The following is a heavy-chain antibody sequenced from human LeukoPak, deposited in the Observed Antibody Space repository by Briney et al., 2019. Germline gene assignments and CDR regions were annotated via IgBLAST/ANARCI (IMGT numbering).Heavy chain of an antibody. V-gene: IGHV3-21*01. CDR3: ARDGYSSIDFDY. D-gene: IGHD6-13*01. J-gene: IGHJ4*02. CDR1: GFTFSSYS. Sequence: GGSLRLSCAASGFTFSSYSMNWVRQAPGKGLEWVSSISSSSSYIYYADSVKGRFTISRDNAKNSLYLQMNSLRAEDTAVYYCARDGYSSIDFDYWGQGTLVTVSS. CDR2: ISSSSSYI.